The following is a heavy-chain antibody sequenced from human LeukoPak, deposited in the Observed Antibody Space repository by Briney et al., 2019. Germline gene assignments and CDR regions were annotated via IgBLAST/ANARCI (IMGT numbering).Heavy chain of an antibody. D-gene: IGHD3-9*01. CDR2: INHSGST. V-gene: IGHV4-34*01. CDR3: AREARYLDWLPQVYFDY. J-gene: IGHJ4*02. CDR1: GGSFSGYY. Sequence: PSETLSLTCAVYGGSFSGYYWSWIRQPPGKGLEWIGEINHSGSTNYNPSLKSRVTISVDTSKNQFSLKLSSVTAADTAVYYCAREARYLDWLPQVYFDYWGQGTLVTVSS.